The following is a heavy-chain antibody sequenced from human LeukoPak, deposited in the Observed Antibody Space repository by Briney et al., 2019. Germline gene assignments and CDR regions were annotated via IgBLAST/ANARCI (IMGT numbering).Heavy chain of an antibody. CDR2: IYPGDSDT. V-gene: IGHV5-51*01. Sequence: GESLKISCQGSGYTFATYWIAWVRQMPGKGLEWMGIIYPGDSDTTYSPSFQGQVTISADKSINTAYLHWSSLKASDTAIYYCARRDQREYSYFFDYWGQGILVTVSS. D-gene: IGHD2-15*01. CDR1: GYTFATYW. CDR3: ARRDQREYSYFFDY. J-gene: IGHJ4*02.